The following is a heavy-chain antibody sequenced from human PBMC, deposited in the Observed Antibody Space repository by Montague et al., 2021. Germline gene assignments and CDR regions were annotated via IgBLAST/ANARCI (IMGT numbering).Heavy chain of an antibody. Sequence: SLRLSCAASGFTFSNYGMSWVRQAPGKGLEWVSSITGSGATTYYADSVKGRFTISRDNSENTLYLQMNNLRAEDTALYYCARGRGVSNGIGQLDPWGQGTLVTVSS. CDR3: ARGRGVSNGIGQLDP. D-gene: IGHD3-22*01. CDR1: GFTFSNYG. CDR2: ITGSGATT. V-gene: IGHV3-23*01. J-gene: IGHJ5*02.